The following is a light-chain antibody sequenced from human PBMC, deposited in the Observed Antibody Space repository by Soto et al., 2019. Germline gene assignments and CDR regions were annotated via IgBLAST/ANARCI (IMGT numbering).Light chain of an antibody. J-gene: IGLJ2*01. CDR1: SSDIGAYNF. Sequence: QSVLTQPASVSGSPGHSITISCTGTSSDIGAYNFVSWYQQHPGKAPNLMLYDVNIRPSGVSNRFSGSKSVNTASLTISGLQAEDEADYYCTSWTTSTTMIFGGGTQLTVL. V-gene: IGLV2-14*03. CDR2: DVN. CDR3: TSWTTSTTMI.